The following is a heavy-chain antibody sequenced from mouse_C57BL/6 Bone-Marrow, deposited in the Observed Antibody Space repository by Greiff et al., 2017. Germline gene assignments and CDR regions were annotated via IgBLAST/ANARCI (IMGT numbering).Heavy chain of an antibody. Sequence: VQLQQSGPELVKPGASVQISCKASGYTFTDYYINWVKQRPGQGLEWIGWIFPGSGSTYYNEKFKGKATLTVDKSSSTAYMLLSSLTSEDSAVYFCARSPFTTVVANDYWGQGTTLTVSS. D-gene: IGHD1-1*01. CDR3: ARSPFTTVVANDY. V-gene: IGHV1-75*01. J-gene: IGHJ2*01. CDR1: GYTFTDYY. CDR2: IFPGSGST.